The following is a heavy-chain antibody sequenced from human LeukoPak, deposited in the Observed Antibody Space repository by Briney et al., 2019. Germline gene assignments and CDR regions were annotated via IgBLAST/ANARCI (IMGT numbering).Heavy chain of an antibody. Sequence: SETLSPTCAVYGGSFSGYYWSWIRQPPGKGLEWIGEINHSGSTNYNPSLKSRVTISVDTSKNQFSLKLSSVTAADTAVYYCARGPLTDYGGNSGSDYWGQGTLVTVSS. D-gene: IGHD4-23*01. J-gene: IGHJ4*02. CDR2: INHSGST. CDR1: GGSFSGYY. V-gene: IGHV4-34*01. CDR3: ARGPLTDYGGNSGSDY.